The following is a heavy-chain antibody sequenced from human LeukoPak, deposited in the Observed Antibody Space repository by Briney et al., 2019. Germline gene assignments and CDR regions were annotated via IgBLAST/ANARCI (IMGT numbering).Heavy chain of an antibody. CDR3: VKDPSGNYFYFDY. CDR1: GFTFSSFA. CDR2: ISSDGGRT. D-gene: IGHD1-26*01. J-gene: IGHJ4*02. Sequence: GSLRLSCSASGFTFSSFAMFWVRQAPGKGLEYVSGISSDGGRTNYADSVKARFTISRDDSKVTLYLQMTSLRPEDTAIYYCVKDPSGNYFYFDYWGQGTLVTVSS. V-gene: IGHV3-64D*09.